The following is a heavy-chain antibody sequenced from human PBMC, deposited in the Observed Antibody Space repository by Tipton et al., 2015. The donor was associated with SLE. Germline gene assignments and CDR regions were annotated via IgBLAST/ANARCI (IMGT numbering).Heavy chain of an antibody. CDR3: ARLAHYNSNWYLGV. CDR2: VYYLGAT. J-gene: IGHJ4*02. CDR1: NGSINLYY. D-gene: IGHD3-22*01. Sequence: TLSLTCTVSNGSINLYYWSWIRQSPGKGLEYIGHVYYLGATNYSPSFESRVAMSVDTSKNHFSLRLRSVTAADTAVYYCARLAHYNSNWYLGVWGQGSLVTVSS. V-gene: IGHV4-59*08.